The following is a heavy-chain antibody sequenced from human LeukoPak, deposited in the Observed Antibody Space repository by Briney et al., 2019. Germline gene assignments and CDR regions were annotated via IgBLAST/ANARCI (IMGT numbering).Heavy chain of an antibody. V-gene: IGHV3-33*06. CDR1: GFTFSSYG. CDR3: AKGKEGGIPAAGTVNAFDI. Sequence: PGRSLRLSCAASGFTFSSYGMHWVRQAPGKGLEWVAVIWYDGSNKYYADSVKGRFTISRDNSKNTLYLQMNSLRAEDTAVYYRAKGKEGGIPAAGTVNAFDIWGQGTMVTVSS. CDR2: IWYDGSNK. D-gene: IGHD6-13*01. J-gene: IGHJ3*02.